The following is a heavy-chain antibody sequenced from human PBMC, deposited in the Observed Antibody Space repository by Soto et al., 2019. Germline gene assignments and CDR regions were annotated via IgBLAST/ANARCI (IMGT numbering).Heavy chain of an antibody. CDR1: GYTFTTFG. Sequence: QVQLVQSGAEVEKPGASMKVSCKASGYTFTTFGISWVRQVPGQGLEWMGWINTATGNTKYAQNFQDRVTMTRDTSTNTAYMELTSLASDDSAVFYCARKECTGDCYLFHYWGRGTLVTVSS. V-gene: IGHV1-18*01. J-gene: IGHJ4*02. D-gene: IGHD2-21*02. CDR2: INTATGNT. CDR3: ARKECTGDCYLFHY.